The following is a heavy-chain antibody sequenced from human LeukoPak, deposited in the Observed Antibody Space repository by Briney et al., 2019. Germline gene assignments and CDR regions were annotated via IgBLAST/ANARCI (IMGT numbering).Heavy chain of an antibody. Sequence: PRGSLRLSCAASGFTFGTTAMSWVRQAPGKGLEWVSTISGYGASTYYADSVKGRFTFSRDNSKNTLYLQMNSLRAEDTAVYYRAKWERKEGGFDYWGQGTLVTVSS. V-gene: IGHV3-23*01. CDR1: GFTFGTTA. D-gene: IGHD1-26*01. J-gene: IGHJ4*02. CDR3: AKWERKEGGFDY. CDR2: ISGYGAST.